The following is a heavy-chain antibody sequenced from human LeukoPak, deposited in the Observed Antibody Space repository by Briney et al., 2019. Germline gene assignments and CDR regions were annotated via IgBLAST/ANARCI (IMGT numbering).Heavy chain of an antibody. CDR2: ISGSGGST. CDR3: AKVPKSLWFGELLPYYYGMDV. CDR1: GFTFSSYA. D-gene: IGHD3-10*01. V-gene: IGHV3-23*01. Sequence: GGSLRLSCAASGFTFSSYAMSWVRQAPGKGLEWVSAISGSGGSTYYADSVKGRFTISRDNSKNTLYLQMNSLRAEDTAVYYCAKVPKSLWFGELLPYYYGMDVWGQGTTVTVSS. J-gene: IGHJ6*02.